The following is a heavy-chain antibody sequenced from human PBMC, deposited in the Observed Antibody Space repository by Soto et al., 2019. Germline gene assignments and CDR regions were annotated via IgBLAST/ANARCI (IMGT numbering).Heavy chain of an antibody. CDR1: SVTLSRSGSY. D-gene: IGHD2-8*01. Sequence: SDTLLLSNTVSSVTLSRSGSYWCWIRQPPGKGLEWIGSIYYSGSTYYNPSLKSRVTISVDTSKNQFSLKLSSVTAADTAVYYCASEKGIDGAMDVWGQGTTVT. CDR2: IYYSGST. CDR3: ASEKGIDGAMDV. J-gene: IGHJ6*02. V-gene: IGHV4-39*01.